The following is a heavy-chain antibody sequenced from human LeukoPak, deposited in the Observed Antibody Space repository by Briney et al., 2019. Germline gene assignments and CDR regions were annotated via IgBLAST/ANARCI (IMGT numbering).Heavy chain of an antibody. Sequence: SWVRXXXGXGLEWVPNIKQHGSAKYYVDSLTGRFTLSRDNAKNSLYLQMNSLRAEDTAVYYCARAMTTHDAFDIWGQGTMVTVSS. J-gene: IGHJ3*02. D-gene: IGHD4-11*01. CDR2: IKQHGSAK. V-gene: IGHV3-7*01. CDR3: ARAMTTHDAFDI.